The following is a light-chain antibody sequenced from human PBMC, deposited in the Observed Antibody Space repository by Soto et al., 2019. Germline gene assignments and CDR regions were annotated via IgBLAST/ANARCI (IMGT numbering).Light chain of an antibody. CDR3: SSYAVSSPLVI. Sequence: QSVLTQPASVSGSPGQSITISCTGTSSDIGASNYKFVSWYQQPPGKAPKLIIFEVSYRPSGVSNRFSGSKSGNTASLTISGSRAEYQADYNCSSYAVSSPLVIFGGRTKLAVL. CDR1: SSDIGASNY. J-gene: IGLJ2*01. CDR2: EVS. V-gene: IGLV2-14*01.